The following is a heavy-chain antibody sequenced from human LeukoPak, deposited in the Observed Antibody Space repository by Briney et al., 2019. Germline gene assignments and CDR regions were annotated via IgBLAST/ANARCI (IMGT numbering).Heavy chain of an antibody. CDR3: ARGHRGYYYYMDV. V-gene: IGHV4-39*01. CDR2: IYYSGST. J-gene: IGHJ6*03. CDR1: GGSFSSSTYY. Sequence: SETLSLTCTVSGGSFSSSTYYWGWIRQPPGKGLEWIGSIYYSGSTYYNQSLKSRVTISVDTSKNQFSLKLSSVTAADTAVYYCARGHRGYYYYMDVWGKGTTVTVSS. D-gene: IGHD3-10*01.